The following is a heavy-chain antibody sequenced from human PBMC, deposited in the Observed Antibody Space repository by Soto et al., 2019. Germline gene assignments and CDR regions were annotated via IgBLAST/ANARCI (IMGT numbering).Heavy chain of an antibody. CDR2: MNYSGTT. Sequence: SETLSLTCTVSGGSISSSDFYWGWLRQTPGKGLEFIGSMNYSGTTYYNPSLKSRVTISVDTSKNQFTLKLISVTAADTAVYYCAVVDSTGNWFDPWGEGALVTVSS. CDR3: AVVDSTGNWFDP. V-gene: IGHV4-39*01. J-gene: IGHJ5*02. D-gene: IGHD6-25*01. CDR1: GGSISSSDFY.